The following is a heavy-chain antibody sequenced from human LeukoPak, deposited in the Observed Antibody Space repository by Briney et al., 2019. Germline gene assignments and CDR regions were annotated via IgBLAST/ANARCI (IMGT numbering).Heavy chain of an antibody. CDR1: GFTVSSDY. CDR2: IYSGGST. D-gene: IGHD3-9*01. Sequence: GGSLRLSCSAPGFTVSSDYMSWVRQAPGKGLAWLSVIYSGGSTYYADSVKGRFTISRDNSKNTLYLQMNSLRAEDTAVYYCARAGRLVIEADLYYYYYGMDVWGQGTTVTVSS. J-gene: IGHJ6*02. CDR3: ARAGRLVIEADLYYYYYGMDV. V-gene: IGHV3-53*01.